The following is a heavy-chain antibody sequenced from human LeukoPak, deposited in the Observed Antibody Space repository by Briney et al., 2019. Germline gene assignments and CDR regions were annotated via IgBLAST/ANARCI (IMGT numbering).Heavy chain of an antibody. CDR2: ISGSGGST. J-gene: IGHJ6*03. D-gene: IGHD5-18*01. CDR1: GFTFSSYA. Sequence: PGGSLRLSCAASGFTFSSYAMSWVRQVPGKGLEWVSAISGSGGSTYYADSVKGRFTISRDNSKITLYLQMNGLRAEDTALYYCAKAGVDTAMVTNFDYYYMDVWGKGTTVTVSS. V-gene: IGHV3-23*01. CDR3: AKAGVDTAMVTNFDYYYMDV.